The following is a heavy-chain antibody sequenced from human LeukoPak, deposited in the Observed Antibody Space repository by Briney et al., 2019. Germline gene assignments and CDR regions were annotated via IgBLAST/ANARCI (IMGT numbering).Heavy chain of an antibody. Sequence: SETLSLTCTVSGSMYNYYWSWIRQPPGKGLEWIGYIHYNGITNYNPSLKSRVTISVDTSKNQFSLKLSSVTAADTAVYYCARRPLGYDSSGYLYWYFDLWGRGNLVTVSS. V-gene: IGHV4-59*08. CDR2: IHYNGIT. J-gene: IGHJ2*01. CDR3: ARRPLGYDSSGYLYWYFDL. D-gene: IGHD3-22*01. CDR1: GSMYNYY.